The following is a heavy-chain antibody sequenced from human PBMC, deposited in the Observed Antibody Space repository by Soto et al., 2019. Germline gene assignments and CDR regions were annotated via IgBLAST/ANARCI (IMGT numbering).Heavy chain of an antibody. J-gene: IGHJ4*02. V-gene: IGHV3-23*01. Sequence: GGSLRLSCAASGFTFSSYWMSWVRQAPGKGLEWVSDISGSGGGTYYVDSVKGRFTISRDNSKNTLYLQMNSLRAEDTAVYYCAKDYAPSSSWYFDCWGQGTLVTSPQ. CDR3: AKDYAPSSSWYFDC. CDR2: ISGSGGGT. CDR1: GFTFSSYW. D-gene: IGHD6-13*01.